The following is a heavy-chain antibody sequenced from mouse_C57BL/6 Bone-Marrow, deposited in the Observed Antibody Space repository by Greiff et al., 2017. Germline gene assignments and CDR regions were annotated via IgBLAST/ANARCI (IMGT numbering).Heavy chain of an antibody. CDR2: IRNKANGYTT. V-gene: IGHV7-3*01. CDR1: GFTFTDYY. CDR3: ARYYYYGSSPWFAY. J-gene: IGHJ3*01. Sequence: EVKLVESGGGLVQSGGSLSLSCAASGFTFTDYYMSWVRQPPGKALEWLGFIRNKANGYTTEYSASVKGRFTISRDNSQSILYLQMNALRAEDSATYYCARYYYYGSSPWFAYWGQGTLVTVSA. D-gene: IGHD1-1*01.